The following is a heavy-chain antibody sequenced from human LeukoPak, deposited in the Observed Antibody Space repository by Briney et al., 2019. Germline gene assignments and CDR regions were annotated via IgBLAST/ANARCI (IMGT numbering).Heavy chain of an antibody. D-gene: IGHD5-12*01. CDR1: GYTFTSYG. J-gene: IGHJ4*02. CDR3: ASIPFRGYDPPY. V-gene: IGHV1-18*01. Sequence: ASVKVSCKASGYTFTSYGISWVRQAPGQGLEWMGWISAYNGNTNYAQKLQGRVTMTTDTSTSTAYVELRSLRSDDTAVYYCASIPFRGYDPPYWGQGTLVTVSS. CDR2: ISAYNGNT.